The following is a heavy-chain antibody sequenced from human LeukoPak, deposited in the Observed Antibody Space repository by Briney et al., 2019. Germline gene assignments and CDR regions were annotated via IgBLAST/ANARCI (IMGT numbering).Heavy chain of an antibody. CDR3: ARDNNGDY. CDR2: IAYGGSNR. Sequence: GGSLRLSCAGPGFTFRNYAMQWVRQAPGKGLEWVAVIAYGGSNRDYAASVKGRFTISRDNSKNTLYLQMNSLRVEDTAVYYCARDNNGDYWGQGTLVTVSS. CDR1: GFTFRNYA. J-gene: IGHJ4*02. V-gene: IGHV3-30*04. D-gene: IGHD1-14*01.